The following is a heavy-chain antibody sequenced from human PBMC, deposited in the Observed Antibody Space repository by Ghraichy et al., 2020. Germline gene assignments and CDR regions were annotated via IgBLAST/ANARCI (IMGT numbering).Heavy chain of an antibody. Sequence: SETLSLTCAVYGGSFSGYYWSWIRQPPGKGLEWIGEINHSGSTNYNPSLKSRVTISVDTSKNQFSLKLSSVTAADTAVYYCARGRNTITIFGVVTQTPRYYYYMDVWGKGTTVTVSS. V-gene: IGHV4-34*01. CDR2: INHSGST. D-gene: IGHD3-3*01. J-gene: IGHJ6*03. CDR3: ARGRNTITIFGVVTQTPRYYYYMDV. CDR1: GGSFSGYY.